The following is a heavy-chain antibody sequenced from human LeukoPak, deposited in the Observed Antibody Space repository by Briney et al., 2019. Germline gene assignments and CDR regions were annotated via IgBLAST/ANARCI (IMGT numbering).Heavy chain of an antibody. CDR2: IYYSGST. J-gene: IGHJ5*02. CDR1: GGSISSSSYY. CDR3: ARHVYSSSRIMFDP. D-gene: IGHD6-13*01. Sequence: PSEALSLTCTVSGGSISSSSYYWGWIRQPPGKGLEWIGSIYYSGSTYYNPSLKSRVTISVDTSKNQFSLKLSSVTAADTAVYYCARHVYSSSRIMFDPWGQGTLVTVSS. V-gene: IGHV4-39*01.